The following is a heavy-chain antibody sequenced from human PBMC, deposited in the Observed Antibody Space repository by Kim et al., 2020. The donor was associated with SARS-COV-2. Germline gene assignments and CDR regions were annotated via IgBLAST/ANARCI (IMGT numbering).Heavy chain of an antibody. CDR3: ARTIAAARDDAFDI. V-gene: IGHV4-39*06. Sequence: NPYLQSRVTISVDTSKNQFALKLSSVTAADTAVYYCARTIAAARDDAFDIWGQGTMVTVSS. J-gene: IGHJ3*02. D-gene: IGHD6-13*01.